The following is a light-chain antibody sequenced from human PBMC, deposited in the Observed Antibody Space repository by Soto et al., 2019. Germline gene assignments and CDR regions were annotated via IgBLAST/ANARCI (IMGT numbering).Light chain of an antibody. J-gene: IGKJ4*01. V-gene: IGKV3-11*01. CDR2: DAS. CDR3: QQRSNWWLN. Sequence: EIVLTQSPATLALSPGERATLSCGASQSVSSYLAWYQQKPGQAPSLLIYDASNRATGIPARFSGSGSGTDVTLTISSLDPEDFAVYYCQQRSNWWLNFGGGTKVDIK. CDR1: QSVSSY.